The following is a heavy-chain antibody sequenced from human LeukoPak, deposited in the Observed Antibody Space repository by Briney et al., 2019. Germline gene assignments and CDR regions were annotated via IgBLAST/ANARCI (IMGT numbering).Heavy chain of an antibody. CDR3: ARDSSGYAR. V-gene: IGHV4-59*12. CDR2: IYYSGST. D-gene: IGHD3-22*01. Sequence: PSETLSLTCTVSGGSISSYYWSWIRQPPGKGLEWIGYIYYSGSTNYNPSLKSRVTISVDTSKNQFSLKLSSVTAADTAVYYCARDSSGYARWGQGTLVTVSS. J-gene: IGHJ4*02. CDR1: GGSISSYY.